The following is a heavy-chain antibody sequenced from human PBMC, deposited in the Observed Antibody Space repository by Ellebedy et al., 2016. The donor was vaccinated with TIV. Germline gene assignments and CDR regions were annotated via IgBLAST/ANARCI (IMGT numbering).Heavy chain of an antibody. CDR3: ARDGRYNWKTPNYYYYGMDV. Sequence: MPSETLSLTCTVSGGSISSYYWSWIRQPPGRGLEWIGYIYYSGRTKFNTSLRSRVTMSLDTSKNQFYLKLSSVTAADTAVYYCARDGRYNWKTPNYYYYGMDVWGQGTTVTVSS. CDR2: IYYSGRT. V-gene: IGHV4-59*01. CDR1: GGSISSYY. D-gene: IGHD1-20*01. J-gene: IGHJ6*02.